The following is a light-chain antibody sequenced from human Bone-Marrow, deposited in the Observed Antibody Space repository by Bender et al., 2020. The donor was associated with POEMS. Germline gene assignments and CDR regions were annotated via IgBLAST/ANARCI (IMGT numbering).Light chain of an antibody. CDR1: SSDIGGYDY. V-gene: IGLV2-8*01. J-gene: IGLJ3*02. Sequence: QSALTQPPSASGSPGQSVTISCTGTSSDIGGYDYVSWYQQHPGKAPKLMIHDVSKRPSGVPDRFSGSKSGNTASLTISGLQADDEADYYCCSYAGDTTVFGGGTKLTVL. CDR2: DVS. CDR3: CSYAGDTTV.